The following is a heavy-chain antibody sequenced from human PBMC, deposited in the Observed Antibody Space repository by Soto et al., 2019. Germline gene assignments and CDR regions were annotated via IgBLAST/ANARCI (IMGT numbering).Heavy chain of an antibody. Sequence: GGPLRLCCAASGFTFSSYGMHWVRQTPDKGLEWVAVISHDGNQKYYADFAKGRFTISRDNARNTLHLQMNSLRPEDTAFFYCVKATLPTAIKFGVDSWGQGTLVTVSS. CDR3: VKATLPTAIKFGVDS. D-gene: IGHD2-2*01. J-gene: IGHJ5*01. CDR1: GFTFSSYG. CDR2: ISHDGNQK. V-gene: IGHV3-30*18.